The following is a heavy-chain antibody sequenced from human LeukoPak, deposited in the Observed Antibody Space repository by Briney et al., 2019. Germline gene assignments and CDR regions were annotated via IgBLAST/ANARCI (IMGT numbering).Heavy chain of an antibody. CDR1: GGSISSSSYY. CDR3: ARGPPTRYSNLNTTGY. J-gene: IGHJ4*02. D-gene: IGHD4-11*01. V-gene: IGHV4-39*07. Sequence: SETLSLTCTVSGGSISSSSYYWGWIRQPPGKGLEWIGEISHSGSTNYNPSLKSRVTISVDTSKNQFSLKLSSVTAADTAVYYCARGPPTRYSNLNTTGYWGQGTLVTVSS. CDR2: ISHSGST.